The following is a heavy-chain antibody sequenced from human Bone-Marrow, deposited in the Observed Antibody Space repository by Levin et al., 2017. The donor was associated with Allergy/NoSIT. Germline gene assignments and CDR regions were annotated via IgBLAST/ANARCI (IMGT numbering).Heavy chain of an antibody. CDR3: AKVRPIQQWSPYYYYGMDV. V-gene: IGHV3-23*01. D-gene: IGHD5-18*01. J-gene: IGHJ6*02. CDR2: LSSSGGAT. CDR1: GFTFSSYA. Sequence: PGESLKISCAASGFTFSSYAMTWVRQAPGKGLEWVSSLSSSGGATYLADSVKGRFTVSRDNSKNTLYLQLNSLRAEDTAVYYCAKVRPIQQWSPYYYYGMDVWGQGTTVTVSS.